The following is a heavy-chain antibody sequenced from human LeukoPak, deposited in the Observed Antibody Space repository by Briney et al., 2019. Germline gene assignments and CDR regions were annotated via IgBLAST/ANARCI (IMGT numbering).Heavy chain of an antibody. CDR2: ISYDGSNK. Sequence: GGSLRLSCSASGFTFSSYAMHWVRQAPGKGLEWVAVISYDGSNKYYADSVKGRFTISRDNSKNTLYLQMNSLRAEDTAVYYCASIRGDIVVVPAAWDYWGQGTLVTVSS. CDR1: GFTFSSYA. V-gene: IGHV3-30-3*01. CDR3: ASIRGDIVVVPAAWDY. D-gene: IGHD2-2*01. J-gene: IGHJ4*02.